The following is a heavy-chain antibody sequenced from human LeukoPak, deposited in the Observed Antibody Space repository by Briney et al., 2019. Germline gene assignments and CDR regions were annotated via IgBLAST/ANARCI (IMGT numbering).Heavy chain of an antibody. CDR3: AKWKYSNSGIDDY. CDR1: GFALSSHW. D-gene: IGHD6-6*01. V-gene: IGHV3-7*03. Sequence: GGSLRLSCAASGFALSSHWMTWVRQVPGRGPEWVANVNRDGSETCYLDSVKGRFTISRDNSKNMLYLQMNSLRAEDTAVYYCAKWKYSNSGIDDYWGQGTLVTVSS. J-gene: IGHJ4*02. CDR2: VNRDGSET.